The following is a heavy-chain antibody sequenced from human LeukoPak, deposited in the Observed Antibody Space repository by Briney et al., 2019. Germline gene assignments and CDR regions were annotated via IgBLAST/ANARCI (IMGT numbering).Heavy chain of an antibody. CDR2: IYTSGST. V-gene: IGHV4-4*07. CDR1: GGSISSYY. CDR3: ARALVYDFWSGYYGGYYYMDV. Sequence: PSETLSLTCTVSGGSISSYYWSWIRQPAGKGLEWIGRIYTSGSTNYNPSLKSRVTMSVDTSKNQFSLKLSSVTAADTAVYYCARALVYDFWSGYYGGYYYMDVWGKGTTVTVSS. D-gene: IGHD3-3*01. J-gene: IGHJ6*03.